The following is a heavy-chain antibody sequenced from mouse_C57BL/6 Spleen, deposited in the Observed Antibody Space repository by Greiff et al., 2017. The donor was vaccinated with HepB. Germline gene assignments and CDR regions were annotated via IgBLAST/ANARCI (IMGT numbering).Heavy chain of an antibody. CDR2: INPSTGGT. J-gene: IGHJ3*01. D-gene: IGHD2-4*01. V-gene: IGHV1-42*01. Sequence: EVQLQQSGPELVKPGASVKISCKASGYSFTGYYMNWVKQSPEKSLEWIGEINPSTGGTTYNQKFKAKATLTVDKSSSTAYMQLKSLTSEDSAVYYCARSGDYDPWFAYCGQGTLVTVSA. CDR1: GYSFTGYY. CDR3: ARSGDYDPWFAY.